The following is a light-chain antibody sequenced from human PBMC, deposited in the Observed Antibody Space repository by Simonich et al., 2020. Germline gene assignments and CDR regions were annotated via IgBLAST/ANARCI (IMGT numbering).Light chain of an antibody. V-gene: IGKV1-12*02. J-gene: IGKJ5*01. Sequence: DIQMTQSPSTLSASVGDRDTITCRASQGISSWLASYQQKPGKAPKLLIYAASSLQSGVPSRFSGSGSGTDFTLTISSLQPEDFATYYCQQANSFPFTFGQGTRLEIK. CDR2: AAS. CDR1: QGISSW. CDR3: QQANSFPFT.